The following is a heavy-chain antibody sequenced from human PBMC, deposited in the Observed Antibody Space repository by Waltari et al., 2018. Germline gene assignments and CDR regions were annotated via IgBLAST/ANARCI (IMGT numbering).Heavy chain of an antibody. CDR3: ARQGSAYSSSSVFDY. V-gene: IGHV4-39*01. D-gene: IGHD6-6*01. CDR2: IYYSGVT. Sequence: QLQLQESGPGLVKPSETLSLTCTVSGGSISSSSYYWGWIRQPPGKGLEWIGSIYYSGVTYYNPSLKSRVTISVDTSKNQFSLKLSSVTAADTAVYYCARQGSAYSSSSVFDYWGQGTLVTVSS. J-gene: IGHJ4*02. CDR1: GGSISSSSYY.